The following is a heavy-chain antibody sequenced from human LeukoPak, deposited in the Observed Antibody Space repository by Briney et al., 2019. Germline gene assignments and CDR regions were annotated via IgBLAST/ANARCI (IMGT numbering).Heavy chain of an antibody. D-gene: IGHD2-15*01. J-gene: IGHJ6*03. V-gene: IGHV3-21*04. Sequence: GGSLRLSCAASGFTFSSYSMNWVRQAPGKGLEWVSSISSSSSYIYYADSVKGRFTISRGNSKNTLSLQMSSLRVEDTAVYYCARDRSCTGGSCYTDVWGRGTTVTVSS. CDR2: ISSSSSYI. CDR3: ARDRSCTGGSCYTDV. CDR1: GFTFSSYS.